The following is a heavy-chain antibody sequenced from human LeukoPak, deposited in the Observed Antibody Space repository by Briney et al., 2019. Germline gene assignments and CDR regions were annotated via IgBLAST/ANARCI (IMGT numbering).Heavy chain of an antibody. CDR1: GGSISSYF. V-gene: IGHV4-59*08. J-gene: IGHJ4*01. Sequence: PSETLSLTCTVSGGSISSYFWSWIRQPPGKGLEWIGYIYYTGSTNYNPSLKSRVTLSVDTSKNQFSLKMNSVTAADTAVYYCARGTGSLFYWGHGILVTVSS. CDR2: IYYTGST. D-gene: IGHD1-1*01. CDR3: ARGTGSLFY.